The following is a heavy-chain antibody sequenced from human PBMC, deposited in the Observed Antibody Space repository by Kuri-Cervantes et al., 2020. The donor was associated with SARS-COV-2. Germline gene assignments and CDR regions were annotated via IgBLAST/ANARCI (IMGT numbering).Heavy chain of an antibody. Sequence: SVKVSCKASGYTFTSNYIHWVRQAPGQGLEWMGGIIPMFGTANYAQKFQGRVTITADESTNAAYMDLNSLRAEDTAVYYCARGGVRGLHSYMDVWGKGTTVTVSS. CDR2: IIPMFGTA. CDR1: GYTFTSNY. V-gene: IGHV1-69*13. CDR3: ARGGVRGLHSYMDV. D-gene: IGHD1-1*01. J-gene: IGHJ6*03.